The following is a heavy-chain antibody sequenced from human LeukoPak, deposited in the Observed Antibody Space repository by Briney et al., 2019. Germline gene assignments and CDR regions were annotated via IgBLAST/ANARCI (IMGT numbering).Heavy chain of an antibody. D-gene: IGHD2-2*01. J-gene: IGHJ4*02. CDR1: GFTFSSYS. CDR2: ISSSSSYI. V-gene: IGHV3-21*01. Sequence: GGSLRLSCAASGFTFSSYSMNWVRQAPGKGLEWVSSISSSSSYIYYADSVKGRFTISRDNAKNSLYLQMNSLRAEDTAVYYCARLELGYCSGTSCPNPSFDYWGQGTLVTVSS. CDR3: ARLELGYCSGTSCPNPSFDY.